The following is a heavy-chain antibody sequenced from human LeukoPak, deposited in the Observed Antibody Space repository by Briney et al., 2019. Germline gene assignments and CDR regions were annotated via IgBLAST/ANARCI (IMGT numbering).Heavy chain of an antibody. D-gene: IGHD6-25*01. J-gene: IGHJ4*02. CDR2: ISGSGDIT. CDR3: ARRSKSSAIWYYFDY. V-gene: IGHV3-23*01. CDR1: GFSFSSYG. Sequence: PGGSLRLSCAASGFSFSSYGINWVRQAPGKGLEWVSGISGSGDITYYADSVKGRFTISRDNSRNTLHLQMNSLRAEDTAVYYCARRSKSSAIWYYFDYWGQGTLVTVSS.